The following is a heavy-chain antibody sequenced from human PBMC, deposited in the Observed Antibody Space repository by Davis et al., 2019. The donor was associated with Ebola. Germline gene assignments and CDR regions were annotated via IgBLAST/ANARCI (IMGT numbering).Heavy chain of an antibody. V-gene: IGHV3-30*03. Sequence: GESLKTSCTASGISFKTFGMHWVRQTPGKGLEWVAVISPDGNEKKLADPVKGRFTILRDNSQHTVDMQMSSLRLNDTAIYYCASDRITMFGEEYYLNVWGRGSLVTVTS. CDR2: ISPDGNEK. CDR3: ASDRITMFGEEYYLNV. CDR1: GISFKTFG. J-gene: IGHJ4*02. D-gene: IGHD3-3*01.